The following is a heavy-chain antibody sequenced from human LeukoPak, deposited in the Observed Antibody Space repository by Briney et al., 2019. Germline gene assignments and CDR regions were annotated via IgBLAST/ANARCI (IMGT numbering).Heavy chain of an antibody. D-gene: IGHD1-1*01. Sequence: GGSLRLSCAASGFTFSSYGMHWVRQAPGKGLEWVAFIRYDGSNKYYADSVKGRFTISRDNSKNTLYLQMNSLRAEDTAVYYCARTGAPAKLEPYYFDYWGQGTLVTVSS. CDR2: IRYDGSNK. V-gene: IGHV3-30*02. CDR1: GFTFSSYG. J-gene: IGHJ4*02. CDR3: ARTGAPAKLEPYYFDY.